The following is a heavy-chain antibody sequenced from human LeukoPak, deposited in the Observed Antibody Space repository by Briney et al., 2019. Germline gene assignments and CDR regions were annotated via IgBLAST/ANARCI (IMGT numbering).Heavy chain of an antibody. CDR2: IYYSGST. V-gene: IGHV4-30-4*01. CDR3: ARDLGDSSGYSLYWYFDL. J-gene: IGHJ2*01. CDR1: GGSISSGDYY. D-gene: IGHD3-22*01. Sequence: SSETLSLTCTVSGGSISSGDYYWSWIRQPPGKGLEWIGYIYYSGSTYYNPSLKSRVTISVDTSKNQFSLKLSSVTAADTAVYYCARDLGDSSGYSLYWYFDLWGRGTLVTVSS.